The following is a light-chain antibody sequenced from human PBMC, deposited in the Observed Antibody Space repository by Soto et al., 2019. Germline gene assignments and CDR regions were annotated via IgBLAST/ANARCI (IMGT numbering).Light chain of an antibody. CDR1: QDIASW. CDR2: AAS. J-gene: IGKJ3*01. V-gene: IGKV1D-12*01. Sequence: DIQMTQSPSSVSASVGDRVTITCRASQDIASWLAWYQQKPGKAPKLLIYAASSLQSGVPSRFSGSGFGTVFTLTIGSLRAEDFATYYCQQDNSFPFPFGPGTKVDVK. CDR3: QQDNSFPFP.